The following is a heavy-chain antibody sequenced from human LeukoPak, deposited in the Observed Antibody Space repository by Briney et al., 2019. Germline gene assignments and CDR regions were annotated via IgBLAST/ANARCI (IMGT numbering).Heavy chain of an antibody. Sequence: SETLSLTCTVSGGSISSYYWSWIRQPPGKGLEWIGYIYYSGSNNYNPSLKSRVTISVDTSKNQFSLKLSSVTAADTAVYYCARVSIAAAGTGVVYWGQGTLVTVSS. CDR2: IYYSGSN. V-gene: IGHV4-59*01. CDR3: ARVSIAAAGTGVVY. D-gene: IGHD6-13*01. J-gene: IGHJ4*02. CDR1: GGSISSYY.